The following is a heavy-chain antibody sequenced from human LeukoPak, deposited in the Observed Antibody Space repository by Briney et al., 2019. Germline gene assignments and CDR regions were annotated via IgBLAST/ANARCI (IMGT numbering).Heavy chain of an antibody. V-gene: IGHV3-53*01. J-gene: IGHJ3*02. Sequence: GGSLRLSCAASGFTVSSIHMVWVRQAPGKGLEWVSVTYTGGNSYYADSVKGRFIISRDISKNTLYLQMNSLRAEDSALYYCAREGDGYSYGYDAFDIWGQGTMVTVSS. D-gene: IGHD5-18*01. CDR3: AREGDGYSYGYDAFDI. CDR1: GFTVSSIH. CDR2: TYTGGNS.